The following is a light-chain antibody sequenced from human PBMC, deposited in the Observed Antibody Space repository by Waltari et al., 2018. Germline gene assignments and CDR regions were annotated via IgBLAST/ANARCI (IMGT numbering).Light chain of an antibody. J-gene: IGKJ1*01. V-gene: IGKV1-39*01. CDR2: AAS. CDR1: QSISSY. Sequence: DIQMTQSPSSLSASVGDRLTITCRASQSISSYLNWYQQKPGKAPKLLIYAASSLQSGVQSRFSGSGSGTDFTLTISSLQPEDFATYYCQQSYSTLVKFGQGTKVEIK. CDR3: QQSYSTLVK.